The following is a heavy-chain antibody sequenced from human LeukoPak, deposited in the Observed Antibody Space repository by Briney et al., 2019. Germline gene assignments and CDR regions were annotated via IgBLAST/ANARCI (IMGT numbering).Heavy chain of an antibody. D-gene: IGHD3-16*01. V-gene: IGHV5-51*01. CDR3: ARIVNEGWGEQLIQNYYYSYYMDV. CDR2: FYPVDSQT. CDR1: GYRFTSYS. J-gene: IGHJ6*03. Sequence: GGPLNTPCKGLGYRFTSYSSAGARQLPGKGLGGLGIFYPVDSQTRYRPSFQGQVTISADRVISTAYLKWSSLRASVTAMYYSARIVNEGWGEQLIQNYYYSYYMDVWGKGTTVTISS.